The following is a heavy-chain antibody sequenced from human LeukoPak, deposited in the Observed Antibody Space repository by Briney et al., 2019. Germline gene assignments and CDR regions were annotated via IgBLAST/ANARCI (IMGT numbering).Heavy chain of an antibody. J-gene: IGHJ4*02. V-gene: IGHV3-30*03. CDR3: ARDLSPVVRASPMGY. CDR1: GFTFTNYG. Sequence: GTSLRLSCAASGFTFTNYGMHWVRQAPGKGLEWVALITYNGYYKYYSDSVKGRFTISSDTSKNTLYLQMNSLRAEDTAVYYCARDLSPVVRASPMGYWGQGTPVTVSS. CDR2: ITYNGYYK. D-gene: IGHD3-10*01.